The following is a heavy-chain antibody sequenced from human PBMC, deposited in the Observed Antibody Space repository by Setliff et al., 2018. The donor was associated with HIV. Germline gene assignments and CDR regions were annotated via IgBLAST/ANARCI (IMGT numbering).Heavy chain of an antibody. D-gene: IGHD3-10*01. CDR3: ARDWAEDYYGSGSFQY. J-gene: IGHJ1*01. V-gene: IGHV1-2*06. Sequence: ASVKVSCKASGYTFTSNYDVNWVRLAAGQGLEWMGRINPNSGGTNYAQKFQGRVTMTRDTSISTAYMELSRLRSDDTAVYYCARDWAEDYYGSGSFQYWGQGTLVTVSS. CDR1: GYTFTSNY. CDR2: INPNSGGT.